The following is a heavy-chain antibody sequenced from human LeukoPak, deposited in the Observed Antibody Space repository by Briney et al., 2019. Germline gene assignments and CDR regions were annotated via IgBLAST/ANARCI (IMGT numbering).Heavy chain of an antibody. CDR1: GGSISSSSHY. D-gene: IGHD1-26*01. Sequence: SETPSLTCTVSGGSISSSSHYWGWIRQPPGKGLEWIGSMYYRGSTYHNPSLKSRVAISVDTSKNQFSLKLSSVTAADTAVYYCATTTIRLGYWGQGTLVTVSS. CDR2: MYYRGST. CDR3: ATTTIRLGY. V-gene: IGHV4-39*07. J-gene: IGHJ4*02.